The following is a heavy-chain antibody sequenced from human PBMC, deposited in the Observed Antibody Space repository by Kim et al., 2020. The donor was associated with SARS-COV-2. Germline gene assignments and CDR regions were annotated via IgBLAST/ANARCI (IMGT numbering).Heavy chain of an antibody. V-gene: IGHV3-30*01. J-gene: IGHJ4*02. D-gene: IGHD3-22*01. Sequence: YYADSVKGRFTISRDNSKNTLYLQMNSLRAEDTAVYYCARTVHYYAPIDYWGQGTLVTVSS. CDR3: ARTVHYYAPIDY.